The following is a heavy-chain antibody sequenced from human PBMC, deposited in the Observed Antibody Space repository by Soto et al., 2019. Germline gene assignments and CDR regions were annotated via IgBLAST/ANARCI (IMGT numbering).Heavy chain of an antibody. D-gene: IGHD3-22*01. Sequence: GGSLRLSCAASGFSFSDYSMNWVRQAPGKGLEWVSFIDLSGTTTYYRDSVKGRFTISKDKSMKTVYLQMNSLKAEDTAIYYCTTDSYFTLRLVRFDYWGLGTLVTVSS. CDR1: GFSFSDYS. CDR2: IDLSGTTT. CDR3: TTDSYFTLRLVRFDY. J-gene: IGHJ4*01. V-gene: IGHV3-23*03.